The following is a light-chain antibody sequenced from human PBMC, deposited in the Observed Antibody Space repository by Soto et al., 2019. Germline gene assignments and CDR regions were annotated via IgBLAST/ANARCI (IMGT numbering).Light chain of an antibody. Sequence: LTQPASVSGSPGQSITISCTGTSSDVGGYDYVSWYQQLPGKAPKLMIYDVNNRPSGVSNRFSGSKSGNTASLTISGLQAEDEADYYCSSYTGTSTFVFGGGTKVTVL. CDR2: DVN. V-gene: IGLV2-14*01. J-gene: IGLJ1*01. CDR1: SSDVGGYDY. CDR3: SSYTGTSTFV.